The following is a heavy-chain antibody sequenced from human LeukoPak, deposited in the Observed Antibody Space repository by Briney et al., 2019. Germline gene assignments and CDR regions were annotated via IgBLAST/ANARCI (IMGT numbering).Heavy chain of an antibody. V-gene: IGHV3-23*01. Sequence: STIIGSGCTPYYADSVKGRFNISRDNSKKSVYVHMNSLSAEDTAVYYCAKNTSPWISGFDYWGQGTLVTVSS. CDR3: AKNTSPWISGFDY. J-gene: IGHJ4*02. D-gene: IGHD3-10*01. CDR2: IIGSGCTP.